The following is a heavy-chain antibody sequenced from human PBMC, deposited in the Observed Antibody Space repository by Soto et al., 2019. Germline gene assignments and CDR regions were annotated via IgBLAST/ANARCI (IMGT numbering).Heavy chain of an antibody. J-gene: IGHJ6*02. CDR2: ISGTGYGT. V-gene: IGHV3-23*01. D-gene: IGHD6-19*01. Sequence: GGSLRLSCAASGITFSNNAMNWVRQAPGKGLEWVSGISGTGYGTYYADSVKGRFTIPRDSSNNTLYLQMNSLRGEDTAIYYCAKARQTQSHYYYGMDVWGQGTRVTVSS. CDR3: AKARQTQSHYYYGMDV. CDR1: GITFSNNA.